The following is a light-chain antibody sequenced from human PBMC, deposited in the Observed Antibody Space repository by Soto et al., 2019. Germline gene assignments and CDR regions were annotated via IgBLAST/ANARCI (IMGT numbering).Light chain of an antibody. CDR1: TSNVGRNA. CDR2: LHN. V-gene: IGLV1-44*01. Sequence: SVLTQPPSASGTPGQSVTISCSGGTSNVGRNAVNWYQQFPGSAPRLLIQLHNQRPSGVPTRFSASKSGTSASLAISGLQSEDEADYYCGTWDDSLNAMLFGGGTQLTVL. J-gene: IGLJ3*02. CDR3: GTWDDSLNAML.